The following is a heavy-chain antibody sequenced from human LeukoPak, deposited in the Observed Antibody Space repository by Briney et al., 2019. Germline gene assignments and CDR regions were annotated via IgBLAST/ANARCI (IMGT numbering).Heavy chain of an antibody. J-gene: IGHJ1*01. CDR3: ARGGLYGSGSSEYFQH. V-gene: IGHV1-69*02. CDR2: IIPILGIA. Sequence: ASVKVSCKGSGGTFSSYTISWVRQAPGQGLEWMGRIIPILGIANYAQKFQGRVTITADKSTSTAYMELSSLRSEDTAVYYCARGGLYGSGSSEYFQHWGQGTLVTVSS. D-gene: IGHD3-10*01. CDR1: GGTFSSYT.